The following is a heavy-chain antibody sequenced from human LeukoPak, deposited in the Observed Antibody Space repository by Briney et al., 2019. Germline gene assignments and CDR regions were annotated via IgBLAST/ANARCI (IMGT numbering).Heavy chain of an antibody. D-gene: IGHD1-20*01. CDR3: ARGITGTTFLLTYYYYMDA. CDR2: IYYSGST. V-gene: IGHV4-59*01. Sequence: SGTLSLTCTVSGGSISSYYWSWIRQPPGKGLEWIGYIYYSGSTNYNPSLKSRVTISVDTSKNQFSLKLSSVTAADTAVYYCARGITGTTFLLTYYYYMDAWGKGTTVTVSS. CDR1: GGSISSYY. J-gene: IGHJ6*03.